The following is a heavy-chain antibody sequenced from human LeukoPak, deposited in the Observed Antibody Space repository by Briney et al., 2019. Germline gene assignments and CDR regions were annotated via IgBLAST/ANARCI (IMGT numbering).Heavy chain of an antibody. CDR2: ISGSGGST. J-gene: IGHJ4*02. D-gene: IGHD2-2*01. CDR3: AKDLSSSTPRSRFDY. CDR1: GFTFSNYA. Sequence: GGSLRLSCAASGFTFSNYAMTWVRQVPGKGLEWVSAISGSGGSTYYADSVKGRFTISRDNSKNTLYLQMNSLRAEDTAVYYCAKDLSSSTPRSRFDYWGQGTLVTVSS. V-gene: IGHV3-23*01.